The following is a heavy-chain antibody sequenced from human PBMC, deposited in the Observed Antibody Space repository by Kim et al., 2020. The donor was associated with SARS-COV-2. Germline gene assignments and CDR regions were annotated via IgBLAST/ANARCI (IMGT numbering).Heavy chain of an antibody. V-gene: IGHV3-33*01. CDR3: ARDQQGIAAAGIVY. D-gene: IGHD6-13*01. J-gene: IGHJ4*02. Sequence: EDSVKGRFTISRDNAKNTLYLQMNSLRAEDMAVYYCARDQQGIAAAGIVYWGQGTLVTVSS.